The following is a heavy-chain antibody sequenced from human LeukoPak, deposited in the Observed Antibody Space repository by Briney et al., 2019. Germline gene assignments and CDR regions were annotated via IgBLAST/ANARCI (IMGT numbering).Heavy chain of an antibody. CDR1: GYTFTGYY. D-gene: IGHD3-10*01. Sequence: GASVKVSCKASGYTFTGYYMHWVRQAPGQGLEWMGWINPNSGGTNYAQKFQGRVTMTRDTSISTAYMELSRLRSDDTAVYYCARSPRHAGSGSYYNVTDTDDYWGQGTLVTVSS. CDR2: INPNSGGT. CDR3: ARSPRHAGSGSYYNVTDTDDY. V-gene: IGHV1-2*02. J-gene: IGHJ4*02.